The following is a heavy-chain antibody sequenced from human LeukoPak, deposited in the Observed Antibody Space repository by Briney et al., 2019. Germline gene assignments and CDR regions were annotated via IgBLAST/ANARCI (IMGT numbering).Heavy chain of an antibody. CDR2: ISGSGGST. CDR3: AKASDIVVAPAAPYYYYGMDV. V-gene: IGHV3-23*01. D-gene: IGHD2-2*01. J-gene: IGHJ6*02. CDR1: GFTFSSYA. Sequence: GGSLRLSCAASGFTFSSYAMSWVRQAPGKGLEWVSAISGSGGSTYYADSVKGRFTISRDNSKNTLYLPMNSLRAEDTAVYYCAKASDIVVAPAAPYYYYGMDVWGQGTTVTVSS.